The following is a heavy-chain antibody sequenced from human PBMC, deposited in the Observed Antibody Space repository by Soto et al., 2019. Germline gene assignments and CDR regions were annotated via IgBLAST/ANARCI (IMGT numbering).Heavy chain of an antibody. Sequence: QVQLVESGGGVVQPGRSLRLSCAASGFTFSSYGMHWVRQAPGKGLEWVAVISYDGSNKYYADSVKGRFTISRDNSKNTLYLQMYSLRAEDTAVYYCAKSASGSEIDYWGQGTLVTVSS. CDR1: GFTFSSYG. J-gene: IGHJ4*02. V-gene: IGHV3-30*18. CDR2: ISYDGSNK. CDR3: AKSASGSEIDY. D-gene: IGHD6-19*01.